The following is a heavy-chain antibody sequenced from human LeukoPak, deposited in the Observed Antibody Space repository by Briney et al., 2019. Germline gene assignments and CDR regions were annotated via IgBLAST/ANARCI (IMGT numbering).Heavy chain of an antibody. CDR3: ARDNIPPGSVVVVAATGGHYYGMDV. V-gene: IGHV3-30-3*01. J-gene: IGHJ6*02. D-gene: IGHD2-15*01. CDR2: ISYDGSNK. CDR1: GFTFSSYA. Sequence: GGSLRLSCAASGFTFSSYAMHWVRQAPGKGLEWVAVISYDGSNKYYADSVKGRFTISRDNSKNSLYLQMNSLRAEDTAVYYCARDNIPPGSVVVVAATGGHYYGMDVWGQGTTVTVSS.